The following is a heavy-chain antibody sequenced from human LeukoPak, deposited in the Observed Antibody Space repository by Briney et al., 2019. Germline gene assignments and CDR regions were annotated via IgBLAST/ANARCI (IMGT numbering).Heavy chain of an antibody. J-gene: IGHJ4*02. CDR3: ATFRGVIMGGFDY. V-gene: IGHV3-7*03. D-gene: IGHD3-10*01. Sequence: PGGSLRLSCVASGFTFSNYWMSWVRQAPGKGLERVANINQDGSEKYSVDSVKGRFTFSRDNAKNSLFLQMNSLRSEDTAVYYCATFRGVIMGGFDYWGQGTLVTVSS. CDR1: GFTFSNYW. CDR2: INQDGSEK.